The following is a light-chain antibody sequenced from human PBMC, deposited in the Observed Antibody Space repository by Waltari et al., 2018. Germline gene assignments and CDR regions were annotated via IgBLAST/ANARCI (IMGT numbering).Light chain of an antibody. Sequence: EIVLTQSPGTLSLSPGERVTLSCRASQSFSSGSLAWYQQKLGQAPRLLIYAASSRATGIPDRFSGSGSGTDFTLTISRLEPEDFAVYYCQQYGSSPPTFGQGTKVEIK. J-gene: IGKJ1*01. CDR1: QSFSSGS. CDR2: AAS. CDR3: QQYGSSPPT. V-gene: IGKV3-20*01.